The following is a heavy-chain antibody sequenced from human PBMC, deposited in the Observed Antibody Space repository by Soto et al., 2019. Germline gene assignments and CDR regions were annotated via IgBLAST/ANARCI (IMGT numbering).Heavy chain of an antibody. V-gene: IGHV5-51*01. CDR2: IYPGDSDT. CDR3: ARHRLDIVVVPAATPEDHYYYMDV. D-gene: IGHD2-2*01. J-gene: IGHJ6*03. CDR1: GYSFTSYW. Sequence: PGESLKISCKGSGYSFTSYWIGWVRQMPGKGLEWMGIIYPGDSDTRYSPSFQGQVTISADKSISTAYLQWSSLKASDTAMYYCARHRLDIVVVPAATPEDHYYYMDVCGKGTTVPVSS.